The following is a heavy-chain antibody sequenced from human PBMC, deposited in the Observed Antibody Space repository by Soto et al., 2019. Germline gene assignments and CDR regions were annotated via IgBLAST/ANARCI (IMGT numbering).Heavy chain of an antibody. D-gene: IGHD3-10*01. Sequence: ASETLSLTCTVSGGSISSGGYYWSWIRQHPGKGLEWIGYIYYSGSTYYNPSLKSRVTISVDTSKNQFSLKLSSVTAADTAVFYCARVLWFGELLPGWFDPWGQGTLVTVSS. CDR2: IYYSGST. J-gene: IGHJ5*02. CDR3: ARVLWFGELLPGWFDP. V-gene: IGHV4-31*03. CDR1: GGSISSGGYY.